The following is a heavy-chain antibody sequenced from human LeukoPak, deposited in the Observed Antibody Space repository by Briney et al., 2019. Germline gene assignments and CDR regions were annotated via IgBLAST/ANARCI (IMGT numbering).Heavy chain of an antibody. D-gene: IGHD6-13*01. V-gene: IGHV3-23*01. Sequence: GGSLRLSCAASGFTFSSYAMSWVRQAPGKGLEWVSAISGSGGSTYYADSVKGRFTISRDNSKNTRYLRMNSLRAEDTAVYYCAKKVESPIAASGTFLFDYWGQGTLVTVSS. CDR1: GFTFSSYA. CDR2: ISGSGGST. J-gene: IGHJ4*02. CDR3: AKKVESPIAASGTFLFDY.